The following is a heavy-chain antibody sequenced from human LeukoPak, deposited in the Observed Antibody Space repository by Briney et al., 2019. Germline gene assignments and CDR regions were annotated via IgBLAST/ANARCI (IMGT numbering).Heavy chain of an antibody. Sequence: GGSLRLSCAASGFTFSSYGMPWVRQAPGKGLEWVAVISYDGSNKYYADSVKGRFTISRDNSKNTLYLQMNSLRAEDTAVYYCARTVAGLYYFDYWGQGTLVTVSS. J-gene: IGHJ4*02. CDR2: ISYDGSNK. CDR1: GFTFSSYG. V-gene: IGHV3-30*03. CDR3: ARTVAGLYYFDY. D-gene: IGHD6-19*01.